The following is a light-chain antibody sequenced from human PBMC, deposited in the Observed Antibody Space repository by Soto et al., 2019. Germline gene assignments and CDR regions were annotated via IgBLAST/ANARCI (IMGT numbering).Light chain of an antibody. CDR2: DNN. CDR3: GKWDSSLSAYV. J-gene: IGLJ1*01. Sequence: QSVLTQPPSVSAAPGQKVTISCSGSSSNIGNNYVSWYQQLPGTAPKLLIYDNNKRPSGIPDRFSGYKSGTSATLGITGLQTGDEADYYCGKWDSSLSAYVFGTGTKVTVL. CDR1: SSNIGNNY. V-gene: IGLV1-51*01.